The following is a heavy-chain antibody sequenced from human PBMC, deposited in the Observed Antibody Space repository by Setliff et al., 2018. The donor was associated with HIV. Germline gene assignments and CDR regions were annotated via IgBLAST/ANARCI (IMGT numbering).Heavy chain of an antibody. D-gene: IGHD3-10*01. CDR3: ATDLQWFGERGFDY. V-gene: IGHV3-7*01. CDR1: RFTFSNYW. CDR2: IKQDGSEK. J-gene: IGHJ4*02. Sequence: GGSLRLSCAASRFTFSNYWMSWLRQAPGKGLDWVANIKQDGSEKYYVDSVKGRFTISRDNAKNSLYLQMNSLRVEDTAVYYCATDLQWFGERGFDYWGQGTLVTVSS.